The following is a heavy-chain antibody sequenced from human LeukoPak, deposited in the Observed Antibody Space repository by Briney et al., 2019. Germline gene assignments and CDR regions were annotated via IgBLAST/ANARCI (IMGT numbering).Heavy chain of an antibody. D-gene: IGHD5-24*01. CDR3: ARGLNSYYGMDV. Sequence: SETLSLTCAVYGGSFSGYYWSWIRQPPGKGLEWIGEINHSGSTNYNPSPKSRVTISVDTSKNQFSLKLSSVTAADTAVYYCARGLNSYYGMDVWGQGTTVTVSS. J-gene: IGHJ6*02. CDR1: GGSFSGYY. V-gene: IGHV4-34*01. CDR2: INHSGST.